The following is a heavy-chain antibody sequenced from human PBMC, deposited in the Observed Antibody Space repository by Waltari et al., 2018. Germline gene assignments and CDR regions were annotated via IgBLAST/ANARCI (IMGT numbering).Heavy chain of an antibody. J-gene: IGHJ6*03. CDR2: IYTSGGT. CDR3: ARAKYDFWSGDPNYYYYYYMDV. CDR1: GGSISSGSYY. Sequence: QVQLQESGPGLVKPSQTLSLTCTVSGGSISSGSYYWSWIRQPAGKGLEWIGRIYTSGGTNYNPSLKSRVTISVDTSKNQFSLKLSSVTAADTAVYYCARAKYDFWSGDPNYYYYYYMDVWGKGTTVTVSS. V-gene: IGHV4-61*02. D-gene: IGHD3-3*01.